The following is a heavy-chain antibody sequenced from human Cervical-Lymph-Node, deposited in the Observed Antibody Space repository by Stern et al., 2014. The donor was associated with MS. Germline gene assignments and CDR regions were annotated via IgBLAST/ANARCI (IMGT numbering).Heavy chain of an antibody. CDR3: ARGAKPWYFDL. V-gene: IGHV4-59*01. J-gene: IGHJ2*01. Sequence: QVQLVESGPGLVKPSETLSLTCTVSGGSISNFYWSWIRLPPGSGPEWIGYIYYNGRTDYSPSLKSLVTISVETSRSQFSLYLNSVTTADTAVYYCARGAKPWYFDLWGRGTLVAVSS. CDR2: IYYNGRT. CDR1: GGSISNFY.